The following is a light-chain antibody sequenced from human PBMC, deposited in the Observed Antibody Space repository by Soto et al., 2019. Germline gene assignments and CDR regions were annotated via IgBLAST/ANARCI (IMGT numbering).Light chain of an antibody. Sequence: QSVLTQPPSASGTPGQRVTISCSGSSSNIGSNIVNWYQQLPGAAPRLLIYSNDQRPSGVPDRFSASKSGTSVSLAISGLQSEDEADYYCAAWDDRLNGVVFGGGTKVTVL. V-gene: IGLV1-44*01. J-gene: IGLJ2*01. CDR2: SND. CDR1: SSNIGSNI. CDR3: AAWDDRLNGVV.